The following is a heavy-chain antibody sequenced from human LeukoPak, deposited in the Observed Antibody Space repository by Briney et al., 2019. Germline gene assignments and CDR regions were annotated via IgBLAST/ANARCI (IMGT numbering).Heavy chain of an antibody. D-gene: IGHD3-10*01. V-gene: IGHV3-11*01. CDR1: EFVFSDDY. CDR3: AREMEGDYGSGTFFDL. CDR2: IGDSGSTI. J-gene: IGHJ4*02. Sequence: GGSLRLSCGASEFVFSDDYMSWISQAPGEGLEEGSYIGDSGSTIYYADSVKGGFTISRDNVKNSLYLQMNGLRAEDTAVYYCAREMEGDYGSGTFFDLWGQGNMVTVSS.